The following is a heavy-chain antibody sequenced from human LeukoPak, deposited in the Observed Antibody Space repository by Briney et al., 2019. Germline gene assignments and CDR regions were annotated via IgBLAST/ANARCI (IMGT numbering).Heavy chain of an antibody. CDR1: GFTFSDYS. Sequence: GSLRLSCTASGFTFSDYSLNWVRQAPGKGLEWVSSINGNKNYIYYADSVKGRFTISRDNAKNSLFLQMNSLRVEDTAVYYCARVVSGRAYGGNPMFDYWGQGTLVTVSS. CDR3: ARVVSGRAYGGNPMFDY. CDR2: INGNKNYI. J-gene: IGHJ4*02. V-gene: IGHV3-21*01. D-gene: IGHD4-23*01.